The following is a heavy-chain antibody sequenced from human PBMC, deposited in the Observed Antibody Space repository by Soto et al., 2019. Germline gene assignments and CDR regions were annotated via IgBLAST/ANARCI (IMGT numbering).Heavy chain of an antibody. D-gene: IGHD3-3*01. J-gene: IGHJ4*02. CDR1: GFTFSSYS. Sequence: GGSLRLSCAASGFTFSSYSMNWVRQAPGKGLEWVSSISSSSSYIYYADSVKGRFTISRDNAKNSLYLQMNSLRAEDTAVYYCARDRSGYTKPFDYWGQGTLVTVSS. V-gene: IGHV3-21*01. CDR3: ARDRSGYTKPFDY. CDR2: ISSSSSYI.